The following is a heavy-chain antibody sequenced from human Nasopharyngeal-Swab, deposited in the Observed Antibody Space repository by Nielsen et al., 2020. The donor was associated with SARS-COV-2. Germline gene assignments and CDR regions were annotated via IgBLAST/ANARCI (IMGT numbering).Heavy chain of an antibody. D-gene: IGHD3-10*01. CDR1: GFTFSSYS. CDR3: AGDHVLPDAFDI. CDR2: ISSSSSYI. V-gene: IGHV3-21*01. J-gene: IGHJ3*02. Sequence: GESLKISCAASGFTFSSYSMNWVRQAPGKGLEWVSSISSSSSYIYYADSVKGRFTISRDNAKNSLYLQMNSLRAEDTAVYYRAGDHVLPDAFDIWGQGTMVTVSS.